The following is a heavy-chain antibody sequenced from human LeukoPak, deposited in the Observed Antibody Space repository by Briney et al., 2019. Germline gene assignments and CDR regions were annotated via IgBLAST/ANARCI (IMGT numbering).Heavy chain of an antibody. J-gene: IGHJ4*02. V-gene: IGHV4-39*07. CDR3: AREFSPAPYYYDSKPDY. CDR2: IYYSGST. CDR1: DGSISSSSYY. D-gene: IGHD3-22*01. Sequence: PSETLSLTCTVSDGSISSSSYYWGWIRQPPGKGLEWIGSIYYSGSTYYNPSLKSRVTISVDTSKNQFSLKLSSVTAADTAVYYCAREFSPAPYYYDSKPDYWGQGTLVTVSS.